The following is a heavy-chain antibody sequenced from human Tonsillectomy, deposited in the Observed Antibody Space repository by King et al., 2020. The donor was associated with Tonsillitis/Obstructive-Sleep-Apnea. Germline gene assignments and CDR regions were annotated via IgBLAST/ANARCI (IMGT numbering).Heavy chain of an antibody. V-gene: IGHV4-59*01. CDR1: GGSISSYY. CDR2: IYYSGIT. J-gene: IGHJ6*03. D-gene: IGHD3-3*01. Sequence: QLQESGPGLVKPSETLSLTCTVSGGSISSYYWSWIRQPPGKGLEWVGYIYYSGITNYNPSLKSRVTISVDTSKNQFSLKLSSVTAADTAVYYCARAPGGDFWSGLNYYYYYMDVWGKGTTVTVSS. CDR3: ARAPGGDFWSGLNYYYYYMDV.